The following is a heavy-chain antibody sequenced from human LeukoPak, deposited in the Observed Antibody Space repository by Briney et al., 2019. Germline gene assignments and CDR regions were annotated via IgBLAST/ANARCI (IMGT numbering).Heavy chain of an antibody. CDR1: GGSIISDTYY. V-gene: IGHV4-61*02. CDR2: IYNSGST. D-gene: IGHD6-13*01. J-gene: IGHJ4*02. CDR3: ARVTGYMTEDYFDY. Sequence: PSQTLSLTCTVSGGSIISDTYYWSWIRQPAGKGLEWIGRIYNSGSTNYNPSLKSRVTISVDTSKNQFSLRLSSVTAADTAVYYCARVTGYMTEDYFDYWGQGTLITVSS.